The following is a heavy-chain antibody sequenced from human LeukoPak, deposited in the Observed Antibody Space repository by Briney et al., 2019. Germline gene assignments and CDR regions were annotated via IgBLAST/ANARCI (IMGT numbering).Heavy chain of an antibody. Sequence: PGGSLRLSCAASGFTFSSYSMNWVRQAPGKGLEWVSYISSSSSTIYYADSVKGRFTISRDNAKNSLYLQMNSLRAEDTAVYYCARVEAKMTTVTSLPGYWGQGTLVTVSS. V-gene: IGHV3-48*04. CDR2: ISSSSSTI. J-gene: IGHJ4*02. CDR3: ARVEAKMTTVTSLPGY. CDR1: GFTFSSYS. D-gene: IGHD4-17*01.